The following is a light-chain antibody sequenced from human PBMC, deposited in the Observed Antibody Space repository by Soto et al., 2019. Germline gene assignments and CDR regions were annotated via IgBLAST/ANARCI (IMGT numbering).Light chain of an antibody. CDR2: DAS. J-gene: IGKJ4*01. V-gene: IGKV3-11*01. CDR1: QSLGDY. Sequence: EVVLTQSPAALSLSPGARATLSCRASQSLGDYLAWYQQKPGQAPRLLIYDASHRATGIPARFSGSGSGTDFTLTISSLEPEDVAVYYCQQRGYWPLTFGGGTRVEVK. CDR3: QQRGYWPLT.